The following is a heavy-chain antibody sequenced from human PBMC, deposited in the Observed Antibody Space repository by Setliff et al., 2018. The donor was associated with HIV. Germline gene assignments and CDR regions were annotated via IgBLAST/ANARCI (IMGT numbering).Heavy chain of an antibody. CDR1: GGSFSSYH. D-gene: IGHD3-3*01. CDR2: IYASGST. V-gene: IGHV4-4*07. Sequence: SSETLSLTCTVSGGSFSSYHWSWIRHRAGKGLEWIGHIYASGSTKYNPSLESRVTMSVDTSRTQFSLRLSSVTAADTAVYYCARHSDFWSEDAFDIWGQGTMVTVSS. J-gene: IGHJ3*02. CDR3: ARHSDFWSEDAFDI.